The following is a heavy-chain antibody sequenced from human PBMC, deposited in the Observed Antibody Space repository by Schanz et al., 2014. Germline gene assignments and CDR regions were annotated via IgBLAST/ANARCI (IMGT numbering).Heavy chain of an antibody. CDR1: GYTFTSYG. D-gene: IGHD2-21*01. Sequence: QVQLVQSGDEVKKPGALVKVSCKASGYTFTSYGISWIRQAPGQGLEWMGRVIPVLAIADYAQKFQGRVTITADTSTTTAYMELSGLRSEDTAVYYCARDRLECGAECYSVEVFEIWGQGTLVIVSS. V-gene: IGHV1-69*04. CDR2: VIPVLAIA. J-gene: IGHJ4*02. CDR3: ARDRLECGAECYSVEVFEI.